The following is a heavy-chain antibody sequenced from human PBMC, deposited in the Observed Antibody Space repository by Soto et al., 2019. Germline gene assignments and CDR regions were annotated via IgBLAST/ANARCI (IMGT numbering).Heavy chain of an antibody. CDR3: ARVMSEEKRYYSDY. CDR2: FNPNGGGS. V-gene: IGHV1-46*01. Sequence: QVQLVQSGAEVKEPGASVKISCEASGYSFMNFYIVWVRQAPGKGPEYMGIFNPNGGGSSSAQRFRGRVSMTSRPSTSTVYMELSSLRSEDTAIYYCARVMSEEKRYYSDYWGQGTLVTVSP. CDR1: GYSFMNFY. J-gene: IGHJ4*02. D-gene: IGHD3-10*01.